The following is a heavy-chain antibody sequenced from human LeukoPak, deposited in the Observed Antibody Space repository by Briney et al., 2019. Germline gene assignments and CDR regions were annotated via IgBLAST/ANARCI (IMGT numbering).Heavy chain of an antibody. J-gene: IGHJ4*02. V-gene: IGHV3-30-3*01. Sequence: GGSLRLSCAASGFTFSSYAMHWVRQAPGKGLEWVAVISYDGSNKYYADSVKGRFTIPRDNSKNTLYLQMNSLRAEDTAVYYCARPLVRTRYYFDYWGQGTLVTVSS. CDR1: GFTFSSYA. D-gene: IGHD2-8*01. CDR3: ARPLVRTRYYFDY. CDR2: ISYDGSNK.